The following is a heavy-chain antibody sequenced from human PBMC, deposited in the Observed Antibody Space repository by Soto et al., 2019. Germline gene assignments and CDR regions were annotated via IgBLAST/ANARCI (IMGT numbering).Heavy chain of an antibody. V-gene: IGHV4-39*01. D-gene: IGHD3-9*01. CDR3: ARPNKYYDILTGYYTQYYFDY. CDR2: IYYSGST. Sequence: SETLSLTCTVSGGSISSSSYYWGWIRQPPGKGLEWIGSIYYSGSTYYNPSLKSRVTISVDTSKNQFSLKLSSVTAADTAVYYCARPNKYYDILTGYYTQYYFDYWGQGTLVTVSS. J-gene: IGHJ4*02. CDR1: GGSISSSSYY.